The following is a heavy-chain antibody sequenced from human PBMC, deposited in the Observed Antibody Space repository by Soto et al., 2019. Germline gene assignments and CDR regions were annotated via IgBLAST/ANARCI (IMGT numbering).Heavy chain of an antibody. Sequence: PSETLSLTCTVSGGSISSYYWSWIRQPPGKGLEWIGYIYYNGSTNYNPSLKSRVTISVDTSKNQFSLNLSSVTAADTAAYYCARHGGITMVRGPGDYYYYGMDVWGQGTTVTVSS. D-gene: IGHD3-10*01. CDR2: IYYNGST. J-gene: IGHJ6*02. CDR1: GGSISSYY. CDR3: ARHGGITMVRGPGDYYYYGMDV. V-gene: IGHV4-59*08.